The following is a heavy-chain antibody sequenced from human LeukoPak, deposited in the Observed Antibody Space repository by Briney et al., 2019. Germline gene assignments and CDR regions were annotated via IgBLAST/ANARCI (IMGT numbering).Heavy chain of an antibody. CDR3: ASGVVVPAAMRHYYYYYMDV. CDR2: INPNSGGT. D-gene: IGHD2-2*01. J-gene: IGHJ6*03. CDR1: GYTFTGYY. Sequence: ASVKVSCKASGYTFTGYYMHWVRQATGQGLEWMGWINPNSGGTNYAQKFQGRVTITADESTSTAYMELSSLRSEDTAVYYCASGVVVPAAMRHYYYYYMDVWGKGTTVTISS. V-gene: IGHV1-2*02.